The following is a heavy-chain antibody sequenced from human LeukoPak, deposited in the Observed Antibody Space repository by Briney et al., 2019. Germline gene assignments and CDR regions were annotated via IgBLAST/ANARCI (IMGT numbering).Heavy chain of an antibody. Sequence: GGSLRLPCAASGFTFSSYEMNWVRQAPGKGLEWLSFISSSGSTIHHADSVKGRFTISRDNAKSSLYLQMYSLRADDTAVYYCARGVGAELDSGGYPQSPYFDLWGQGTLVTLAS. CDR3: ARGVGAELDSGGYPQSPYFDL. J-gene: IGHJ4*02. CDR2: ISSSGSTI. V-gene: IGHV3-48*03. CDR1: GFTFSSYE. D-gene: IGHD3-22*01.